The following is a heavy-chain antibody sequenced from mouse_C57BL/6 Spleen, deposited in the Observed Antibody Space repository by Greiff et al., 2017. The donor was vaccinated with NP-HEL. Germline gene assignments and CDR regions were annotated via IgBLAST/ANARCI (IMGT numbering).Heavy chain of an antibody. D-gene: IGHD2-12*01. J-gene: IGHJ3*01. CDR2: IHPNSGST. V-gene: IGHV1-64*01. CDR3: AREGNCYDRAWFAY. CDR1: GYTFTSYW. Sequence: QVQLQQPGAELVKPGASVKLSCKASGYTFTSYWMHWVKQRPGQGLEWIGMIHPNSGSTNYNEKFKSKATLTVDKSSSTAYMQLSSLTSEDSAVYDCAREGNCYDRAWFAYWGQGTLVTVSA.